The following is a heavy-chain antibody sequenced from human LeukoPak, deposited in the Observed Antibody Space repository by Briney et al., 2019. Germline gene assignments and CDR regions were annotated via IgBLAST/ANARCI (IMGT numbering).Heavy chain of an antibody. V-gene: IGHV3-74*01. Sequence: GGSLRLSCAASGFTFSSSWMHWVRQGPGKGLVCISRTNSDGTYADSVKGRFTISRDNARNTLYLQMDSLRAEDTAVYYCARGGGYGGNSGWYFDLWGRGTLVTVSS. CDR3: ARGGGYGGNSGWYFDL. CDR1: GFTFSSSW. D-gene: IGHD4-23*01. J-gene: IGHJ2*01. CDR2: TNSDG.